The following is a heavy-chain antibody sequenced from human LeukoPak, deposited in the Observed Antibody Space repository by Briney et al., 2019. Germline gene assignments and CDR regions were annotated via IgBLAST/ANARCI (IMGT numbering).Heavy chain of an antibody. D-gene: IGHD2-2*01. V-gene: IGHV3-23*01. J-gene: IGHJ6*03. Sequence: GGSLRLSCAASGFTFRNYAMNWVRQAPGKGLEWVSSIAATSGSTYYADSVKGRFTISRDNSKNTLYLQMNSLRAEDTAVYYCAKHQRDIVVVPAGVGYYMDVWGKGTTVTVSS. CDR2: IAATSGST. CDR1: GFTFRNYA. CDR3: AKHQRDIVVVPAGVGYYMDV.